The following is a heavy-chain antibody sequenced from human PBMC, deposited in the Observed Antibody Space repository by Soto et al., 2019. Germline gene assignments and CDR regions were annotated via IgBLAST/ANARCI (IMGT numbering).Heavy chain of an antibody. CDR3: ARRRLRQLEGLDP. D-gene: IGHD1-1*01. J-gene: IGHJ5*02. CDR2: IYYSGTT. V-gene: IGHV4-39*01. CDR1: GGSMSSTSYY. Sequence: QLQLQESGPGLVKPSETLSLTCTVSGGSMSSTSYYWAWVRQSPGKGLEWSGSIYYSGTTFYNPSLKSRVTISVDTSKNQFSLRLTSVTAADTAVYYCARRRLRQLEGLDPWGQGTLVTVSS.